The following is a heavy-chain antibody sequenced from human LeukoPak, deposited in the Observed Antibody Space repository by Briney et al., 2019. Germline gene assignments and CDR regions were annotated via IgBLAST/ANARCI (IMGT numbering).Heavy chain of an antibody. CDR3: ARDLQWSGLDV. Sequence: SETLSLTCTVSGYSISGGYYWGWIRQPPGQGLEWIGSIYHSGSTYYNPSLKSRVTISIDTFKNQFSLKLSSVTAADTAVYYCARDLQWSGLDVWGKGTTVTISS. D-gene: IGHD4-23*01. V-gene: IGHV4-38-2*02. CDR1: GYSISGGYY. CDR2: IYHSGST. J-gene: IGHJ6*04.